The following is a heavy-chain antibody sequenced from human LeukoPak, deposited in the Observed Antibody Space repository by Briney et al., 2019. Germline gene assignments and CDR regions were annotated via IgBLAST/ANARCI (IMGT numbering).Heavy chain of an antibody. CDR1: GYTLTELS. CDR2: FDPEDGET. J-gene: IGHJ4*02. V-gene: IGHV1-24*01. Sequence: ASVNVSCKVSGYTLTELSMHWVRQAPGKGLEWMGGFDPEDGETIYAQKFQGRVTMTEDTSTDTAYMELSSLRSEDTAVYYCATASSGSYQFDYWGQGTLVTVSS. CDR3: ATASSGSYQFDY. D-gene: IGHD1-26*01.